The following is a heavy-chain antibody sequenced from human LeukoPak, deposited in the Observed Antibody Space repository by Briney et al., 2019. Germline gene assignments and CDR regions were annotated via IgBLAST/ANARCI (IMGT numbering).Heavy chain of an antibody. Sequence: GGSLRLSCAASEFTFSSHGMHWVRQAPGKGLEWVAVIWYDGSNKYYVDSVKGRFTISRDNSENTLYLQMNSLRAEDTAVYYCAKGGDYYDSSASGGFDVFDIWGQGTMVTVSS. CDR3: AKGGDYYDSSASGGFDVFDI. J-gene: IGHJ3*02. CDR2: IWYDGSNK. V-gene: IGHV3-33*06. CDR1: EFTFSSHG. D-gene: IGHD3-22*01.